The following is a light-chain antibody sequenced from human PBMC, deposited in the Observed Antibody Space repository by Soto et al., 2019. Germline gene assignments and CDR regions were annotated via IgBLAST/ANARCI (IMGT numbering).Light chain of an antibody. V-gene: IGLV2-11*01. Sequence: QSALTQPRSVSGSPGQSVTISCTGTSSDVGGYNYVSWYQQHPGIAPQLIIYDITKRPSGVPDRFSGSKSGNTASLTISGLQAEDEADYYCCSYAGRYSWVFGGGT. CDR1: SSDVGGYNY. CDR2: DIT. J-gene: IGLJ3*02. CDR3: CSYAGRYSWV.